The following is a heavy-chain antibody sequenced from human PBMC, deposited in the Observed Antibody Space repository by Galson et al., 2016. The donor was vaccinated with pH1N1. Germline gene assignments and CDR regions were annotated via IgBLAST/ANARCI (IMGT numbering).Heavy chain of an antibody. J-gene: IGHJ5*01. Sequence: PALVKPTQTLTLTCTVSGFSLDTSGVGVGWIRQPPGKALEWLGDICWNDEKRYSPSLRNSLTITKDASKNQVVLTMTNVVPVDTATCFCAHRRSPYVDFCGGPNWFDSWGQGTLVIVSS. D-gene: IGHD3-3*01. V-gene: IGHV2-5*01. CDR3: AHRRSPYVDFCGGPNWFDS. CDR2: ICWNDEK. CDR1: GFSLDTSGVG.